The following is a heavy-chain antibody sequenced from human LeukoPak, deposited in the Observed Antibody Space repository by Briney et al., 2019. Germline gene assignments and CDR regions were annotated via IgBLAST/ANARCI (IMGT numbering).Heavy chain of an antibody. V-gene: IGHV3-74*01. J-gene: IGHJ4*02. CDR1: GFTFSIYW. CDR3: SRVGTGTTRDY. D-gene: IGHD1-14*01. CDR2: LSTDGSST. Sequence: GGSLRLSCAVSGFTFSIYWMHWVRQAPGKGLVWASRLSTDGSSTSYADSVKGRFTISRDNAKNTLYLQMNSPRAEDTAVYYCSRVGTGTTRDYWGQGTLVTVSS.